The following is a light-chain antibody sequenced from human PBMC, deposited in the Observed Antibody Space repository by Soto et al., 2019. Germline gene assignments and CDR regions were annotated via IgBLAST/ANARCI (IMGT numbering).Light chain of an antibody. Sequence: QSVLTQPASVSGSDGQSITISCTGTSSDVGAYNYVSWYQQRPGKAPKLMIFEVSNRPSGVSNRFSGSKSDNTASLTISGLQGDDEADYYCISYTGNTPFFVFRTGTKLTVL. J-gene: IGLJ1*01. V-gene: IGLV2-14*01. CDR1: SSDVGAYNY. CDR2: EVS. CDR3: ISYTGNTPFFV.